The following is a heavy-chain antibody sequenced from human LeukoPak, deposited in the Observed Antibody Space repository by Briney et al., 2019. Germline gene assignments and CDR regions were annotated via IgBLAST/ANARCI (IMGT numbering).Heavy chain of an antibody. D-gene: IGHD2-2*01. Sequence: ASVKVSCKTSGYTLTGQYLHWVRQAPGQGLEWMGWINPNSGGTKSAQKFQGRVIMTRDTSISTAYMELRSLRSDDTAVYYCARVAEDCSSTSCYAGVDYWGQGTLVTVSS. V-gene: IGHV1-2*02. CDR2: INPNSGGT. CDR3: ARVAEDCSSTSCYAGVDY. CDR1: GYTLTGQY. J-gene: IGHJ4*02.